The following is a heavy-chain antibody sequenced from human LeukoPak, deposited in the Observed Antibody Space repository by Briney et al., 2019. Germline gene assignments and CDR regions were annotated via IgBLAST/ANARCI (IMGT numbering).Heavy chain of an antibody. CDR2: IRYDGSNK. CDR1: GFTFSSYA. V-gene: IGHV3-30*02. CDR3: AKDPLARLRFLEWLLFDY. D-gene: IGHD3-3*01. J-gene: IGHJ4*02. Sequence: PGGSLRLSCAASGFTFSSYAMSWVRQAPGKGLEWVAFIRYDGSNKYYADSVKGRFTISRDNSKNTLYLQMNSLRAEDTAVYYCAKDPLARLRFLEWLLFDYWGQGTLVTVSS.